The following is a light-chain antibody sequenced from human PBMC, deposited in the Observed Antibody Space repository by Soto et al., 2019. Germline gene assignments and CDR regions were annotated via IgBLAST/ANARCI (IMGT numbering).Light chain of an antibody. CDR1: SSDVGSYNF. V-gene: IGLV2-23*02. Sequence: QSALTQPASVSGSPGQSITISCTGTSSDVGSYNFLSWYQQHPGKAPKLMIYEVSKRPSGVSSRFSGSKSGNTASLTISGLQAEDEADYDCCSYGSGNSDVFGTGTKVTVL. J-gene: IGLJ1*01. CDR2: EVS. CDR3: CSYGSGNSDV.